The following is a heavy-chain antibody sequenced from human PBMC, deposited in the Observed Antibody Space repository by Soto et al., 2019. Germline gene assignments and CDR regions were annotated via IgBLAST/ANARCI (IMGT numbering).Heavy chain of an antibody. CDR2: IYHSGST. CDR1: GGSISSSNW. D-gene: IGHD3-3*01. V-gene: IGHV4-4*02. J-gene: IGHJ6*02. CDR3: ARDLIGDDFWSGYPHYGMDV. Sequence: QVQLQESGPGLVKPSGTLSLTCAVSGGSISSSNWWSWVRQPPGKGLEWIGEIYHSGSTNYNPSLNSRVTISVDKSKNQFSLKLSSVTAADTAVYYCARDLIGDDFWSGYPHYGMDVWGQGTTVTVSS.